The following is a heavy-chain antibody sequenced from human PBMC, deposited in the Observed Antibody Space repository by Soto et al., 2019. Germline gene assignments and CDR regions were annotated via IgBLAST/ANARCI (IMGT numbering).Heavy chain of an antibody. J-gene: IGHJ3*01. Sequence: QVQLMQSGAEVKKPGASVKVSCKASGYIFTNYAIHWVRQAPGQSLEWMGWIKGTDGNIQYSQQFQGRVTFTRDTSETTAYMELTSLIFEDTAVYYCARPMMQDRAQGGIRGFEVWGQGTMVIVSS. CDR1: GYIFTNYA. CDR3: ARPMMQDRAQGGIRGFEV. D-gene: IGHD2-15*01. CDR2: IKGTDGNI. V-gene: IGHV1-3*01.